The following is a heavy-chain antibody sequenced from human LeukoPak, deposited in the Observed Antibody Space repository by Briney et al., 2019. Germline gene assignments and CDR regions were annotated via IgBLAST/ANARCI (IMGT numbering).Heavy chain of an antibody. CDR3: GKRATTGTANWFDS. D-gene: IGHD1-7*01. V-gene: IGHV3-23*01. J-gene: IGHJ5*01. CDR2: ITDSGHST. CDR1: GFTFSSYS. Sequence: GGSLRLSCAASGFTFSSYSMNWVRQAPGKGLEWVSLITDSGHSTYYADSVKGRFTISRDNSKNTVHLQMNSLTAGDTAVYYCGKRATTGTANWFDSWGQGTLVTVSS.